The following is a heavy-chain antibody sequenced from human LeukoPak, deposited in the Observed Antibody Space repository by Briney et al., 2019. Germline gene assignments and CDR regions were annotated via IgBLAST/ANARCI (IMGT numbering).Heavy chain of an antibody. CDR2: INPNSGDT. Sequence: ASVKVSCKASGYTFTGYYMHWVRQAPGQGLEWMGWINPNSGDTIYAQKFHGRVTMTRDTSISTAYMELSRLRSDDTAVYYCAREEGFCRSTSCSAPFDYWGQGTLVTVSS. J-gene: IGHJ4*02. CDR1: GYTFTGYY. D-gene: IGHD2-2*01. CDR3: AREEGFCRSTSCSAPFDY. V-gene: IGHV1-2*02.